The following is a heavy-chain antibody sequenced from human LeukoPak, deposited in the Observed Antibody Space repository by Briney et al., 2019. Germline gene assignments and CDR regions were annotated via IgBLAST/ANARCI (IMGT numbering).Heavy chain of an antibody. Sequence: HTGGSLRLSCAASGFTFSSYAMSWVRQAPGKGLEWVSAISGSGGSTYYADSVKGRFTISRDNSKNTLYLQMNSLRAEDTAVYYCAKGELYYGSGEDYWGQGTLVTVSS. CDR2: ISGSGGST. V-gene: IGHV3-23*01. CDR3: AKGELYYGSGEDY. J-gene: IGHJ4*02. D-gene: IGHD3-10*01. CDR1: GFTFSSYA.